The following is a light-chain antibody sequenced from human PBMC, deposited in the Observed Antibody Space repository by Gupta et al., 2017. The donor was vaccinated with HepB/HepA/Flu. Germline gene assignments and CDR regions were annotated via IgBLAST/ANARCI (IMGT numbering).Light chain of an antibody. CDR3: SSYAGSNNLMV. J-gene: IGLJ2*01. Sequence: QSALPQPPSASGSPGQSVTISCTGTSSDVGGYNDVSWYQQHPGKAPKLMIYEVSKRPSGVPDRFSGSKSGNTASLTVSGLQSEDEADYYCSSYAGSNNLMVFGGGTKLTVL. CDR1: SSDVGGYND. CDR2: EVS. V-gene: IGLV2-8*01.